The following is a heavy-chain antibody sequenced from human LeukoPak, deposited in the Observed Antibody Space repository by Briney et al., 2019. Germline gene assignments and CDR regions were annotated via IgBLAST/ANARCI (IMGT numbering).Heavy chain of an antibody. J-gene: IGHJ4*02. V-gene: IGHV4-30-2*01. CDR1: GGSISSGGYS. Sequence: SQTLSLICAVSGGSISSGGYSWSWIRQPPGKGLEWIGYIYHSGSTYYNPSLKSRVTISVDRSKNQFSLKLSSVTAADTAVYYCARGGDYYERILDYWGQGTLVTVSS. D-gene: IGHD3-22*01. CDR3: ARGGDYYERILDY. CDR2: IYHSGST.